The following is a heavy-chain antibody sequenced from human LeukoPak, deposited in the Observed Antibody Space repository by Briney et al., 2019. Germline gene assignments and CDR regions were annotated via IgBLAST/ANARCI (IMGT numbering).Heavy chain of an antibody. CDR1: GYTFTSYG. CDR3: ARFEAISYYYDSSGYYCFDY. V-gene: IGHV1-18*01. CDR2: ISAYNGNT. D-gene: IGHD3-22*01. J-gene: IGHJ4*02. Sequence: ASEKVSCKASGYTFTSYGISWVRQAPGQGLEWMGWISAYNGNTNYAQKLQGRVTMTTDTSTSTAYMELRSLRSDDTAVYYCARFEAISYYYDSSGYYCFDYWGQGTLVTVSS.